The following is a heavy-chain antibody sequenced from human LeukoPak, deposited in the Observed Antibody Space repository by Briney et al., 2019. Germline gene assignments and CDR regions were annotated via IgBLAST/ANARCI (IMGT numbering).Heavy chain of an antibody. V-gene: IGHV1-18*01. D-gene: IGHD6-19*01. CDR3: ARPVPVAGRGAFDY. J-gene: IGHJ4*02. CDR1: GYTFTSYG. CDR2: IRAYNGNT. Sequence: VASVKVSCKASGYTFTSYGISWVRQAPGQGLEWMGWIRAYNGNTNYAQKLQGRVTMTTDTSTSTAYMELRSLRSDDTAVYYCARPVPVAGRGAFDYWGQGTLVTVSS.